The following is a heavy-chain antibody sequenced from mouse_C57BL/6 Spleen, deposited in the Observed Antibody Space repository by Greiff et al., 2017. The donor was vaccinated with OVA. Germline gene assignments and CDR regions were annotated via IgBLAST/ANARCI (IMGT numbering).Heavy chain of an antibody. V-gene: IGHV2-5*01. J-gene: IGHJ4*01. D-gene: IGHD1-1*01. CDR3: AERGGSSPYAMDY. CDR1: GFSLTSYG. Sequence: VMLVESGPGLVQPSQSLSITCTVSGFSLTSYGVHWVRQSPGKGLEWLGVIWRGGSTDYNAAFMSSLSITKDNSKSQVFFKMNSLQADDTAIYYCAERGGSSPYAMDYWGQGTSVTVSS. CDR2: IWRGGST.